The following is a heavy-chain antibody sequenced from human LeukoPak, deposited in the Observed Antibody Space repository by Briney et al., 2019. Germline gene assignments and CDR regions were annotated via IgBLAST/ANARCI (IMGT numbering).Heavy chain of an antibody. V-gene: IGHV4-59*12. CDR3: ARGDYGSGTYLWGS. Sequence: SETLSLTCTVSGGSISTYYWSWVRQSPGKGLEWIGHIEYSGSTNYNPSLESRVAMSVDTSKKQFSLQLTSVAAADTAVYYCARGDYGSGTYLWGSWGQGILVTVSP. J-gene: IGHJ5*02. CDR1: GGSISTYY. D-gene: IGHD3-10*01. CDR2: IEYSGST.